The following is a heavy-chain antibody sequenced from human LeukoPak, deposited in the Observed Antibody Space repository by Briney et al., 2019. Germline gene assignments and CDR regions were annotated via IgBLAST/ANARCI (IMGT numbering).Heavy chain of an antibody. J-gene: IGHJ4*02. V-gene: IGHV3-48*02. CDR3: ARDASFGADWRF. CDR2: ISYTTTAI. D-gene: IGHD3-16*01. CDR1: GYIFSDYS. Sequence: GGSLRLSRTASGYIFSDYSMHWVRQTPGKGLEWISYISYTTTAIYYADSVKGRFTISRDNAKNSLYLLMNSLRDEDTAVYYCARDASFGADWRFWGRGTLVTVSS.